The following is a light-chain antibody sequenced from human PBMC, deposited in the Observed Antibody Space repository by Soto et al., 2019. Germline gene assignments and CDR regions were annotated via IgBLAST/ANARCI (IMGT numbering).Light chain of an antibody. CDR2: PPS. Sequence: RMTQSPASLSASKGDRATLPCRASQSITRYLTWYQLKPGQAPELLIHPPSKWHGGLPARFSGSGSGTDFTLTISSLQPEDFATYYRQRSFGTPQMPFGGGTIVDIK. J-gene: IGKJ4*01. V-gene: IGKV1-39*01. CDR3: QRSFGTPQMP. CDR1: QSITRY.